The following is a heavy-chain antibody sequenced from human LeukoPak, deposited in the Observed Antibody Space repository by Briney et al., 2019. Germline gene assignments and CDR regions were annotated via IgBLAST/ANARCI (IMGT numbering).Heavy chain of an antibody. J-gene: IGHJ4*02. CDR3: AKDRGVYGDYVDY. CDR2: IGGSGGST. D-gene: IGHD4-17*01. CDR1: GFTFSSYA. V-gene: IGHV3-23*01. Sequence: PGGSLRLSCAASGFTFSSYAMSWVRQAPGKGLEWVSAIGGSGGSTYYADSVQGRLTISRDNSKNPLYLQMNSLRAEDTAVYYCAKDRGVYGDYVDYWGQGTLVTVSS.